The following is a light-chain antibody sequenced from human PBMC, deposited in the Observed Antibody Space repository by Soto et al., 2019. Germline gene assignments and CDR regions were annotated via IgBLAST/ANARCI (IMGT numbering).Light chain of an antibody. CDR2: DVS. V-gene: IGKV3-11*01. J-gene: IGKJ5*01. CDR3: HQRYNWPRVT. Sequence: EVVLTQSPPTLSLSPGKRATLSCRASQNISSYLIWYQQKPGQAPRLLIYDVSNRATGIPARFSGSGSGTDFTLTITSLEPEDFAVYFCHQRYNWPRVTFGQGTRLEIK. CDR1: QNISSY.